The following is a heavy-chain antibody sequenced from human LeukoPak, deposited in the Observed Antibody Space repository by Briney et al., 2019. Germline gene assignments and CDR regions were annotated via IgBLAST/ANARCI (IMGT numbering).Heavy chain of an antibody. V-gene: IGHV3-7*01. CDR1: GFNFSSYW. CDR2: IKQDGTEK. D-gene: IGHD1-26*01. J-gene: IGHJ3*02. CDR3: ARDNVGAFDI. Sequence: AGGSLRLSCAAAGFNFSSYWMAWVRQAPGKGLEWVANIKQDGTEKYYVDSVKGRFTISRDNAKNSLYLQMNSLRAEDTAVYYCARDNVGAFDIWGQGTMVTVSS.